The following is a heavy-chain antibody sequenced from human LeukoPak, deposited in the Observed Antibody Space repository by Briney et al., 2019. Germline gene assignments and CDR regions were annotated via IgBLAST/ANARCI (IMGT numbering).Heavy chain of an antibody. CDR2: ISGSGGST. V-gene: IGHV3-23*01. CDR3: ARDLPSKGWFGELFSSRDKFRGSGCDY. CDR1: GFTFSSYA. Sequence: QPGGSLRLSCAASGFTFSSYAMSWVRQAPGKGLEWVSAISGSGGSTYYADSVKGRFTISRDNSKNTLYLQMNSLRAEDTAVYYCARDLPSKGWFGELFSSRDKFRGSGCDYWGQGTLVTVSS. J-gene: IGHJ4*02. D-gene: IGHD3-10*01.